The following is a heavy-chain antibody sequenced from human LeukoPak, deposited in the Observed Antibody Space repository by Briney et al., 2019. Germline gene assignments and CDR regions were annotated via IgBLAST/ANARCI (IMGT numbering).Heavy chain of an antibody. CDR3: ARDYDHSFDY. CDR2: ISGSSGII. Sequence: GGSLRLSCAASGFIFSSHSMNWVRQAPGKGLEGISYISGSSGIIKYADSVKGRFTISRDNAQNSLYLQMNSLRAEDTAVYYCARDYDHSFDYWGQGILVTVSS. J-gene: IGHJ4*02. CDR1: GFIFSSHS. D-gene: IGHD3-3*01. V-gene: IGHV3-48*01.